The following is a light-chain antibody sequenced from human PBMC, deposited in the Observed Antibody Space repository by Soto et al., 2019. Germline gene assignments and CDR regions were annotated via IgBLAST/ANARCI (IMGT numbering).Light chain of an antibody. V-gene: IGKV3-15*01. CDR1: QSVSSN. J-gene: IGKJ1*01. CDR3: QQYNNWPPT. CDR2: GAS. Sequence: EIVMTQSPATLSVSPGERATLSCRASQSVSSNFAWYQQKPGQSPRLLINGASTRATGIPARFSGSGSGTEFTRTISSLQSEDFAVYYCQQYNNWPPTFGQGTKVEFK.